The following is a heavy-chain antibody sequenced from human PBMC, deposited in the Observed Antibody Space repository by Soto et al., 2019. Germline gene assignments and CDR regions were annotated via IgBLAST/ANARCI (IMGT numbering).Heavy chain of an antibody. CDR2: IYTTRSP. J-gene: IGHJ5*02. CDR1: GDSVSKYY. D-gene: IGHD4-17*01. CDR3: ARSPAYGDYANLDT. V-gene: IGHV4-4*07. Sequence: GDSVSKYYWNWIRQPAGKGLEWIGRIYTTRSPNYNPSLKSRVTMSVDTSKNQFSLKLNLTSVTAADTAVYYCARSPAYGDYANLDTWGQGTLVTV.